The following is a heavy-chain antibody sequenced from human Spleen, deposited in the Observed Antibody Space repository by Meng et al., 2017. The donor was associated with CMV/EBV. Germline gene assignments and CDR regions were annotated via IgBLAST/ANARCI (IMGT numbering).Heavy chain of an antibody. CDR1: GFTFSRYA. V-gene: IGHV3-23*01. D-gene: IGHD3-22*01. CDR2: ISGSGDST. CDR3: AKNYDSSGYHFDC. J-gene: IGHJ4*02. Sequence: LSLTCAASGFTFSRYAMSWVRQGPGKGLEWVSSISGSGDSTYYADSVKGRFTISRDNSENTMYLQVNSLRAEDTAVYYCAKNYDSSGYHFDCRGQGTLVTVS.